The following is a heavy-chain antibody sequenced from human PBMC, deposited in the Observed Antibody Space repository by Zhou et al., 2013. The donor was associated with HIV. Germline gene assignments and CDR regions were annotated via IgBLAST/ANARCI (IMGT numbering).Heavy chain of an antibody. CDR1: GDSISSGSYY. CDR3: ARQKATTGEWAFDY. Sequence: VQLQESGPGLVKPSETLSLTCTVSGDSISSGSYYWGWIRQPPGRGLDWIGSISYSGHTYYSPSLKSRVTLSVDTSNNQFSLRLTSVTAADTALYYCARQKATTGEWAFDYWGQGTPVTVSS. V-gene: IGHV4-39*01. D-gene: IGHD2-8*02. J-gene: IGHJ4*02. CDR2: ISYSGHT.